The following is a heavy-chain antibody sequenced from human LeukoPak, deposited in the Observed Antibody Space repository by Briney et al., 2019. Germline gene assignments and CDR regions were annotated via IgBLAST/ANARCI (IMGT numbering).Heavy chain of an antibody. D-gene: IGHD1-14*01. CDR1: GFTFNNYA. CDR2: ISGSGGTT. Sequence: GGSLRLSCAASGFTFNNYAVNWVRQAPGKGLEWVSVISGSGGTTYYADSVKGRFTISRDSSKNTLYLQMNSLRAEDTAVYYCAKVSGGGLYYDGMDVWGQGTTVTVSS. J-gene: IGHJ6*02. V-gene: IGHV3-23*01. CDR3: AKVSGGGLYYDGMDV.